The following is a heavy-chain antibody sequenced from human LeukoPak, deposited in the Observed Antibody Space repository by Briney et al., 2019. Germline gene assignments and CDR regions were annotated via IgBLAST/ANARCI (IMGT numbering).Heavy chain of an antibody. Sequence: PGGSLRLSCAASGFTFSSYAMHWVRQAPGKGLEWVAVISYDGSNKYYADSVKGRFTISRDNSKNTLYLQMNSLRAEDTAVYYCAKSPLDPYYDFWSGYAFDYWGQGTLVTVSS. CDR3: AKSPLDPYYDFWSGYAFDY. V-gene: IGHV3-30-3*02. J-gene: IGHJ4*02. CDR2: ISYDGSNK. D-gene: IGHD3-3*01. CDR1: GFTFSSYA.